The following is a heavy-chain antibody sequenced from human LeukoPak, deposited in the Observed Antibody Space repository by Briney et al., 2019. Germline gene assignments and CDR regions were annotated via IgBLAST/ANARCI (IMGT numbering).Heavy chain of an antibody. V-gene: IGHV3-15*01. J-gene: IGHJ4*02. CDR2: IKSKVDGGTT. CDR3: SIDLGTYDGY. D-gene: IGHD3-3*01. CDR1: GLTFSNAW. Sequence: GGSLGLSCAASGLTFSNAWMSWVRQAPGKGLEWVGRIKSKVDGGTTDYAAPVKGRFTISRDDSKRTLYLQMNSLKTEDTAVYYCSIDLGTYDGYWGQGALVTVSS.